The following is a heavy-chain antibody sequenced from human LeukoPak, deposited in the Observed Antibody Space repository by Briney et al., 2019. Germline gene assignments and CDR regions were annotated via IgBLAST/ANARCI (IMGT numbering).Heavy chain of an antibody. CDR3: ARVQAAAGDIYGMDV. V-gene: IGHV3-66*01. CDR2: IYSGGSA. J-gene: IGHJ6*02. Sequence: GGSLRLSCAASGFTVSSNYMSWVRQAPGKGLEWVSIIYSGGSAYYADSLKDRFTISRDNSENTVYLQINSLRVEDTAVYYCARVQAAAGDIYGMDVWGQGTTVTVSS. D-gene: IGHD6-13*01. CDR1: GFTVSSNY.